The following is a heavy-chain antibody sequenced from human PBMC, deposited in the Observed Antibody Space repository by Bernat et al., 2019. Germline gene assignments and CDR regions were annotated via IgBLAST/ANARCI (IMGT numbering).Heavy chain of an antibody. Sequence: QLQLQESGPGLVKPSETLSLTCTVSGGSISSSSYYWGWIRQPPGKGLEWIGSIYYSGSTYYNPALKSRVTISVDTSKNKFALKLSSVTAADTAVYYCARGGRGIFGVAHRGNWFDPWGQGTLVTVSS. J-gene: IGHJ5*02. V-gene: IGHV4-39*01. CDR3: ARGGRGIFGVAHRGNWFDP. CDR1: GGSISSSSYY. CDR2: IYYSGST. D-gene: IGHD3-3*01.